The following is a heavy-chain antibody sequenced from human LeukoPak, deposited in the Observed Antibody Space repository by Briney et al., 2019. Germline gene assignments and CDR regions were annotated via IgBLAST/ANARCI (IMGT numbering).Heavy chain of an antibody. CDR2: IKSKTDGGTT. CDR3: TTVYLTGEGNDY. Sequence: GGSLRLSCPASGFIFSNAWMNWVRQAPGKGLEWVGRIKSKTDGGTTDYAAPVKGRFIISRDDSKNTLYLQMNSLKTEDTALYYCTTVYLTGEGNDYWGQGTLVTVSS. J-gene: IGHJ4*02. CDR1: GFIFSNAW. D-gene: IGHD3-9*01. V-gene: IGHV3-15*07.